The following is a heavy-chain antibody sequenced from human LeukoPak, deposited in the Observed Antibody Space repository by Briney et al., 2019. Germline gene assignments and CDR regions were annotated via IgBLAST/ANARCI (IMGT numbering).Heavy chain of an antibody. CDR2: INPNSGGT. J-gene: IGHJ4*02. D-gene: IGHD3-10*01. CDR1: GYTFTGYY. Sequence: GASVKVSCKASGYTFTGYYMHWVRQAPGQGLEWMGWINPNSGGTNYAQKFQGRVTMTRDTSISTAYMELSRLRSDDTAVYYCARARRGTRLPRNYYGSGSHDYYSDYWGQGTLVTVSS. CDR3: ARARRGTRLPRNYYGSGSHDYYSDY. V-gene: IGHV1-2*02.